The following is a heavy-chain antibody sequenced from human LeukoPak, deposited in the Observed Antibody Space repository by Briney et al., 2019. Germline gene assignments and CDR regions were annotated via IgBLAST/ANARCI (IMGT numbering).Heavy chain of an antibody. CDR1: GGSISSSSYY. CDR2: IYYSGST. CDR3: ARRKRTYIDY. Sequence: ETLSLTCTVSGGSISSSSYYWGWIRQPPGKGLEWIGSIYYSGSTYYNPSLKSRVTISVDTSKNQFSLKLSSVTAADTAVYYCARRKRTYIDYWGQGTLVTVSS. D-gene: IGHD3/OR15-3a*01. J-gene: IGHJ4*02. V-gene: IGHV4-39*07.